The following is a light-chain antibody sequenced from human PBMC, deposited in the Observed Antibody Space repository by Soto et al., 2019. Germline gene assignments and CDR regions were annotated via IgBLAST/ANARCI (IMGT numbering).Light chain of an antibody. V-gene: IGKV1-5*03. CDR2: KAS. J-gene: IGKJ4*01. CDR3: QQYNGFPVT. CDR1: QGINRW. Sequence: DIQMTQSPSTLSAFVGDRLTITCRVSQGINRWLAWLQQKPGKAPKLLIYKASTLQSGVPSRFSGSGSGTEFTLTISSLQSDDFATYYCQQYNGFPVTFGGGTKVEIK.